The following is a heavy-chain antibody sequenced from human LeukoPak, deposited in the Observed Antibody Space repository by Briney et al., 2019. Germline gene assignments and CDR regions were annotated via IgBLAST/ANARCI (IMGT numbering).Heavy chain of an antibody. Sequence: GGSLRLSCAASGFTFSSYSMNWVRQAPGKGLEWVSAISGSGGSTYYADSVKGRFTISRDNAKNSLYLQMNSLRAEDTALYYCAKARRTVVTGDAFDIWGQGTMVTVSS. J-gene: IGHJ3*02. CDR1: GFTFSSYS. CDR2: ISGSGGST. D-gene: IGHD4-23*01. CDR3: AKARRTVVTGDAFDI. V-gene: IGHV3-21*04.